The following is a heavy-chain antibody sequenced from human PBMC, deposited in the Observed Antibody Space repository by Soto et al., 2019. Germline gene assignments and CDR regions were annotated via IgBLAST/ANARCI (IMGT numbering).Heavy chain of an antibody. CDR3: ARDPAAGLEWFGGRTGGYDP. J-gene: IGHJ5*02. CDR2: ISSSRSYI. CDR1: GFTFSSYS. Sequence: EVQLVESGGGLVKPGGSLRLSCAASGFTFSSYSMNWVRQAPGKGLEWVSSISSSRSYIYYADSVKGRFTISRDNSKNSMYRQMNSQRSEDTEVDYCARDPAAGLEWFGGRTGGYDPWCQGTLVTVSS. V-gene: IGHV3-21*01. D-gene: IGHD3-10*01.